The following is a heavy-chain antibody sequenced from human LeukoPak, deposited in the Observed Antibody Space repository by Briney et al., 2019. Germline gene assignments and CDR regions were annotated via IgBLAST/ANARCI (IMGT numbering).Heavy chain of an antibody. D-gene: IGHD2-2*01. CDR2: ISGSGGST. V-gene: IGHV3-23*01. CDR3: ARTSEGPGVDY. CDR1: GFTFSSYA. J-gene: IGHJ4*02. Sequence: GGSLRLSCAASGFTFSSYAMSWVRQAPGKGLEWVSAISGSGGSTYYADSVKGRFTISRDNAKNSLYLQMNSLRAEDTAVYYCARTSEGPGVDYWGQGTLVTVSS.